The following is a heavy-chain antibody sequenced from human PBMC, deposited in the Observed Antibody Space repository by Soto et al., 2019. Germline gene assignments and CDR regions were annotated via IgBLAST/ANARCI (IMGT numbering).Heavy chain of an antibody. V-gene: IGHV3-33*01. CDR2: IWYDGSNK. D-gene: IGHD2-15*01. J-gene: IGHJ4*02. Sequence: GGSLRLSCAASGFTFSSYGMHWVRQAPGKGLEWVAVIWYDGSNKYYADSVKGRFTISRDNSKNTLYLQMNSLRAEDTAVYYCASDTRMMAHNFDYWGQGTLVTVSS. CDR1: GFTFSSYG. CDR3: ASDTRMMAHNFDY.